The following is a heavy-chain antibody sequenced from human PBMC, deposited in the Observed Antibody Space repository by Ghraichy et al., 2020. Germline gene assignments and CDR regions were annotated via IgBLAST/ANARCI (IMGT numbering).Heavy chain of an antibody. CDR1: GYSLTSYW. J-gene: IGHJ4*02. Sequence: GESLNISCKGSGYSLTSYWIGWVRQMPGKGLEWMGIIYPGDSDTRYSPSFQGQVTISADKSISTAYLQWSSLKASDTAMYYCVRSSAGYYFDYWGQGTLVTVSS. D-gene: IGHD2-15*01. V-gene: IGHV5-51*01. CDR2: IYPGDSDT. CDR3: VRSSAGYYFDY.